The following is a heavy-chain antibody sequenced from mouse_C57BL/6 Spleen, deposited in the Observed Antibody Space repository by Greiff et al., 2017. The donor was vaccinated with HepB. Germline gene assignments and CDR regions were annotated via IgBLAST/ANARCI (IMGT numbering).Heavy chain of an antibody. CDR3: ARGDYDYEYFDY. D-gene: IGHD2-4*01. CDR1: GFTFSSYA. J-gene: IGHJ2*01. Sequence: EVQLVESGGGLVKPGGSLKLSCAASGFTFSSYAMSGVRQTPEKRLEWVATISDGGSYTYYPDNVKGRFTISRDKAKNNLYLQMSHLKSEDTAMYYCARGDYDYEYFDYWGQGTTLTVSS. CDR2: ISDGGSYT. V-gene: IGHV5-4*01.